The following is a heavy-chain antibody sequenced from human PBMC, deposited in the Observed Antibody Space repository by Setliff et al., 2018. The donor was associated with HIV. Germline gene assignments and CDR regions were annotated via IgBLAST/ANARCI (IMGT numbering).Heavy chain of an antibody. Sequence: SETLSLTCAVYGGSFSAYYWTWIRQPPGKGLEWIGEISHSGSTNYNPSLKSRVTISVDTSKNQFSLNLSSATAADTAVYYCARDVGSGWFNWFDPWGQGTLVTVSS. V-gene: IGHV4-34*01. CDR3: ARDVGSGWFNWFDP. CDR2: ISHSGST. D-gene: IGHD6-19*01. CDR1: GGSFSAYY. J-gene: IGHJ5*02.